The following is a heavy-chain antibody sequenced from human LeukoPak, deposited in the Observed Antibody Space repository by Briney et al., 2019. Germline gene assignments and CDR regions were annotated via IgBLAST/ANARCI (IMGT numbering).Heavy chain of an antibody. V-gene: IGHV3-23*01. J-gene: IGHJ4*02. CDR1: GFTFSNAW. CDR3: ATDGPQTYYYDSRED. Sequence: SGGSLRLSCAASGFTFSNAWVNWVRQAPGKGLEWVSAISGSGGSTYYADSVKGRFTISRDNSKNTLYLQMNSLRAEDTAVYYCATDGPQTYYYDSREDWGQGTLVTVSS. D-gene: IGHD3-22*01. CDR2: ISGSGGST.